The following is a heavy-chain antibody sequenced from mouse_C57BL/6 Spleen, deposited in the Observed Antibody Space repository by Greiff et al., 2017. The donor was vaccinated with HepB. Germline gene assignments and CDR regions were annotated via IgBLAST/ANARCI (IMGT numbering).Heavy chain of an antibody. J-gene: IGHJ3*01. CDR2: IDPNSGGT. V-gene: IGHV1-72*01. D-gene: IGHD1-1*01. Sequence: VQLQQPGAELVKPGASVKLSCKASGYTFTSYWMHWVKQRPGRGLEWIGRIDPNSGGTKYNEKFKSKATLTVDKPSSTAYMQLSSLTSEDAAVYYCAKGATVVARGFAYWGQGTLVTVSA. CDR1: GYTFTSYW. CDR3: AKGATVVARGFAY.